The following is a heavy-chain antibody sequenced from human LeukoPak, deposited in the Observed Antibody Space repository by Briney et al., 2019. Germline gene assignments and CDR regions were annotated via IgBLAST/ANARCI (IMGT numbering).Heavy chain of an antibody. Sequence: QSGGSLRLSCAASGFTFSNYAMSWVRQAPGKGLEWVSGISGSGGSTYYADSVKGRFTISRDNSKNTLYLQMNSLRAEDTAVYYCARAVVVTALGAFDIWGQGTMVTVSS. CDR2: ISGSGGST. V-gene: IGHV3-23*01. J-gene: IGHJ3*02. CDR1: GFTFSNYA. CDR3: ARAVVVTALGAFDI. D-gene: IGHD2-21*02.